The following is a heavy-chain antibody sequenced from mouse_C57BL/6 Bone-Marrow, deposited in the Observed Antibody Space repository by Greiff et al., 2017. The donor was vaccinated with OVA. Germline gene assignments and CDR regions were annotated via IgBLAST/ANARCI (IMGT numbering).Heavy chain of an antibody. J-gene: IGHJ1*03. CDR2: IYPGDGDT. CDR3: AREDYYGRGYCDV. Sequence: QVQLQQSGAGLVKPGASVKISCKASGYAFSSYWLNWVKQRPGKGLEWIGQIYPGDGDTNYNGKFKGKATLTADKSSSTAYMQLSSLTSEDSAVYFCAREDYYGRGYCDVWGTGTTVTVSS. D-gene: IGHD1-1*01. CDR1: GYAFSSYW. V-gene: IGHV1-80*01.